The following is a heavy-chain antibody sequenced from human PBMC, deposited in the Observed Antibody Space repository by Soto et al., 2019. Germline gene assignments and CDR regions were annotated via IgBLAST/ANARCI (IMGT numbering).Heavy chain of an antibody. CDR2: IYYSGST. CDR1: GGSISSYY. V-gene: IGHV4-59*01. J-gene: IGHJ6*02. CDR3: ARVEGLHGMDV. Sequence: SETLSLTCTVSGGSISSYYWSWIRQPPGKGLEWIGYIYYSGSTNYNPSLKSRVTVSVDTSKNQFSLKLSSVTAADTAVYYCARVEGLHGMDVWGQGTTVTVSS.